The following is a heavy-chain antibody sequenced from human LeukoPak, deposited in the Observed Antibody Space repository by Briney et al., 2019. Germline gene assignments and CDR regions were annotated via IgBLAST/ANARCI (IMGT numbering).Heavy chain of an antibody. J-gene: IGHJ4*02. D-gene: IGHD4-17*01. CDR2: IYYSGST. CDR1: GGSISSYY. CDR3: ASVTTRRVVDY. V-gene: IGHV4-59*01. Sequence: SETLSLTCTVSGGSISSYYWSWIRQPPGKGLEWIGYIYYSGSTNYNPSLKSRVTISVDTSKNQFSLKLSSVTAADTAVYYCASVTTRRVVDYWGQGTLVTVSS.